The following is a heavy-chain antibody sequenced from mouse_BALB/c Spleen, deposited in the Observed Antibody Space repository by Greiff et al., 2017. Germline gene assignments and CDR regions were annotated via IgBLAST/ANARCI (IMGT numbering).Heavy chain of an antibody. V-gene: IGHV2-9*02. CDR3: ARDKAYYGPLDY. D-gene: IGHD2-10*01. CDR2: IWAGGST. CDR1: GFSLTSYG. J-gene: IGHJ4*01. Sequence: QVQLKESGPGLVAPSQSLSITCTVSGFSLTSYGVPWVRQPPGKGLEWLGVIWAGGSTNYYSALMSRLSISKDNSKSQVFLKMNSLQTDDTAMYYCARDKAYYGPLDYWGQGTSVTVSA.